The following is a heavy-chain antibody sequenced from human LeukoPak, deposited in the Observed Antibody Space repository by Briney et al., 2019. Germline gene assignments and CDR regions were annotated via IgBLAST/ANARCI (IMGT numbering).Heavy chain of an antibody. CDR3: SRVPMSVSGFDY. CDR2: FDPEDGET. D-gene: IGHD5/OR15-5a*01. J-gene: IGHJ4*02. V-gene: IGHV1-24*01. Sequence: ASVKVSCTVSGYALTELSMPSVRRAPGKELEWLGGFDPEDGETIYAQTFQGRVTMTEDTSTDTAYMELSSLKSEDTAGYYWSRVPMSVSGFDYWGQGTLVTVSS. CDR1: GYALTELS.